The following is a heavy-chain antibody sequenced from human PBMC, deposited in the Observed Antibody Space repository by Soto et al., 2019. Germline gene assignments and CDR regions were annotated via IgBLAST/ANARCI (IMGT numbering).Heavy chain of an antibody. V-gene: IGHV1-69*15. Sequence: QVQLVQSGAEVRRPGSSVKVSCKASGGTFGSNAISWVRQAPGQGLEWMGNISPIFGTINNAQKFQGRVTITADESTNTAYMELSSLRSEDTAVYYCAREGYTFGPGEVRGAFDIWGQGTMVTVSS. CDR2: ISPIFGTI. CDR3: AREGYTFGPGEVRGAFDI. CDR1: GGTFGSNA. J-gene: IGHJ3*02. D-gene: IGHD1-1*01.